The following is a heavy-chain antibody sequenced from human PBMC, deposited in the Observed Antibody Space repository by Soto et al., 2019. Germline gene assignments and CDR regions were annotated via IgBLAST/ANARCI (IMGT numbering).Heavy chain of an antibody. CDR2: IYYSGST. D-gene: IGHD6-19*01. CDR1: GGSISSYY. CDR3: ARGLITGSHYSGGWYYFDS. J-gene: IGHJ4*02. Sequence: SETLSLTCTVSGGSISSYYWSWIRQPPGKGLEWIGYIYYSGSTNYNPSLKSRVTISVDTSKNQFSLKLSSVTAADTAVYYCARGLITGSHYSGGWYYFDSWGQGTQVTVSS. V-gene: IGHV4-59*12.